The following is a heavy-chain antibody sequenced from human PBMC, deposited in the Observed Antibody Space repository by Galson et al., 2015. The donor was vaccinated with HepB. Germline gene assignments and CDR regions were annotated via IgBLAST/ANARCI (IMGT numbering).Heavy chain of an antibody. D-gene: IGHD3-22*01. Sequence: SVKVSCKASGVTFSSYAISWVRHAPGQGLEWMGRIIPILGIANYAQKFQGRVTITADKSTSTAYMELSSLRSEDTAVYYCYRVDSSGYYAFDIWGQGTMVTVSS. J-gene: IGHJ3*02. CDR3: YRVDSSGYYAFDI. CDR1: GVTFSSYA. CDR2: IIPILGIA. V-gene: IGHV1-69*04.